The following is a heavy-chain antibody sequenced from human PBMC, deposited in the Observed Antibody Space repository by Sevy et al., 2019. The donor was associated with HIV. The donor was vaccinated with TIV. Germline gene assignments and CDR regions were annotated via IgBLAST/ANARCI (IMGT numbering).Heavy chain of an antibody. CDR3: ARASSTADYTEYFQH. J-gene: IGHJ1*01. CDR1: GDSISSGDSF. CDR2: IYHSGST. D-gene: IGHD4-4*01. V-gene: IGHV4-30-2*01. Sequence: SETLSLTCTVSGDSISSGDSFWSWIRQPAGRGLEWIGYIYHSGSTYYNPSLKSRVTISVDRSKNQFSLKLSSVTAADTAVYYCARASSTADYTEYFQHWGQGTLVTVSS.